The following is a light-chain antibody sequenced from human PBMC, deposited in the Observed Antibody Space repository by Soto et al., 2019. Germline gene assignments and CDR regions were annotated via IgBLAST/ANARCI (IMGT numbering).Light chain of an antibody. CDR2: DAS. J-gene: IGKJ1*01. Sequence: DIPMTQNPSTVSASVGDRVTITCRASQNINSWLAWYQQKPGSAPKVLIYDASSLESGVPSRFSGSRSETEFTLTISSLQPDDFATYYCQQYDTYWTFGQGTKVDIK. V-gene: IGKV1-5*01. CDR3: QQYDTYWT. CDR1: QNINSW.